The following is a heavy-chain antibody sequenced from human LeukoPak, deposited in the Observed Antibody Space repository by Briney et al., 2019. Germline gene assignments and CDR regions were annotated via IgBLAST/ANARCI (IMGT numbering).Heavy chain of an antibody. J-gene: IGHJ4*02. CDR2: INPNSGNT. V-gene: IGHV1-8*02. CDR3: AVRGVIKSVGGRDY. Sequence: GASVKVSCKASGYTLTGYYMHWVRQAPGQGLEWMGWINPNSGNTGYAQKFQGRVTMTRNTSISTAYMELSSLRSEDTAVYYCAVRGVIKSVGGRDYWGQGTLVTVSS. D-gene: IGHD3-10*01. CDR1: GYTLTGYY.